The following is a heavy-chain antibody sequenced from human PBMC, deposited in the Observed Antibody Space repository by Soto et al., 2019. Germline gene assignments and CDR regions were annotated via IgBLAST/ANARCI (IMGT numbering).Heavy chain of an antibody. V-gene: IGHV4-61*01. Sequence: PSETLSLTCTVSGGSVSSGTYYWSWIRQPPGKGLEWIGYISYSGSTNYNPSLKSRVTISVDTSKNQFSLKLSSVTAADTAVYYCARASALNYDFWSGYSAKSAPGYWGQGTLVTVSS. CDR1: GGSVSSGTYY. CDR2: ISYSGST. CDR3: ARASALNYDFWSGYSAKSAPGY. D-gene: IGHD3-3*01. J-gene: IGHJ4*02.